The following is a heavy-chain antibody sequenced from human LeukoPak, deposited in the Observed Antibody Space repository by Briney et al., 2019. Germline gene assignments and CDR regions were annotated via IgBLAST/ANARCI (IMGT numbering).Heavy chain of an antibody. J-gene: IGHJ5*02. CDR3: AKEPAPYSNYVNWFDP. V-gene: IGHV3-30*02. Sequence: PGGSLRLSCAASGFTFSSFWMSWVRQAPGKGLEWVAFIRYDGSNKYYADSVKGRFTISRDNSKNTLYLQMNSLRAEDTAVYYCAKEPAPYSNYVNWFDPWGQGTLVTVSS. CDR2: IRYDGSNK. CDR1: GFTFSSFW. D-gene: IGHD4-11*01.